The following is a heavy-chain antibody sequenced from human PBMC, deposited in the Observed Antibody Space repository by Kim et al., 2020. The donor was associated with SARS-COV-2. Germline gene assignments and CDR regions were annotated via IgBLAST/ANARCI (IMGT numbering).Heavy chain of an antibody. J-gene: IGHJ4*02. CDR3: VSKSTG. CDR1: GFTFSNYW. V-gene: IGHV3-7*01. CDR2: IKQDGSLK. Sequence: GGSLRLSCAASGFTFSNYWMTCVRQAPGKGLEWVANIKQDGSLKYYVNSVRGRFTVSRDNAKNSLYLQMNSLRVEDTGIYYCVSKSTGWGQGTLVTVSS.